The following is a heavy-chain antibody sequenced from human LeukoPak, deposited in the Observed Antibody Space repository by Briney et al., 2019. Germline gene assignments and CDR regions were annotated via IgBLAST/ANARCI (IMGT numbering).Heavy chain of an antibody. CDR1: GYTFTSYG. Sequence: GASVKVSCKASGYTFTSYGISWVRQAPGQGLEWMGWISAYNGNTNYAQKLQGGVTMTTDTSTTTAYMELRSLRSDDTAVYYCARGWGQQGSDWFDPWGQGTLVTVSS. D-gene: IGHD3-10*01. CDR3: ARGWGQQGSDWFDP. V-gene: IGHV1-18*01. J-gene: IGHJ5*02. CDR2: ISAYNGNT.